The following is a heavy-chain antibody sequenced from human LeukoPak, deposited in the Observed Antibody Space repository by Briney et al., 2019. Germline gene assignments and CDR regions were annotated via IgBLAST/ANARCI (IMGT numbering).Heavy chain of an antibody. D-gene: IGHD4-11*01. Sequence: ASVKVSCKASGYTFTNYGISWVRQAPGQGLEWMGWISAYNGNTNYAQKLQGRVTMTTDTSTNTAYMELRSLRSDDTAVYYCARSDYYYYYYYMDVWGKGTTVTISS. J-gene: IGHJ6*03. CDR2: ISAYNGNT. V-gene: IGHV1-18*01. CDR3: ARSDYYYYYYYMDV. CDR1: GYTFTNYG.